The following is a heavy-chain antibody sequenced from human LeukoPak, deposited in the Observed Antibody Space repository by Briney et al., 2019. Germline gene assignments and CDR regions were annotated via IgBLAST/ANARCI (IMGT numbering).Heavy chain of an antibody. Sequence: GGSLRLSCAASGFTFSSYSMNWVRQAPGKGLEWVSSISSSSSYIYYADSVKGRSTISRDNAKNSLYLQMNSLRAEDTAVYYCARDDARYYDILTGYYREYYGMDVWGQGTTVTVSS. V-gene: IGHV3-21*01. CDR2: ISSSSSYI. D-gene: IGHD3-9*01. CDR1: GFTFSSYS. J-gene: IGHJ6*02. CDR3: ARDDARYYDILTGYYREYYGMDV.